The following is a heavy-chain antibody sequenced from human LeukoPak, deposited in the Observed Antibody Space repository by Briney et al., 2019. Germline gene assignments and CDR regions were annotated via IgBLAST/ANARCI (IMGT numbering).Heavy chain of an antibody. CDR1: GGSISSGGYY. CDR2: IYYSGST. D-gene: IGHD5-18*01. J-gene: IGHJ4*02. V-gene: IGHV4-31*03. Sequence: SETLSLTCTVSGGSISSGGYYWSWIRQHPGKGLEWIGYIYYSGSTYYNPSLKSRVTISVDTSKNQFSLKLSSVTAADTAVYYCARVYTGYSYGYGLNYFYYWGQGTLVTVSS. CDR3: ARVYTGYSYGYGLNYFYY.